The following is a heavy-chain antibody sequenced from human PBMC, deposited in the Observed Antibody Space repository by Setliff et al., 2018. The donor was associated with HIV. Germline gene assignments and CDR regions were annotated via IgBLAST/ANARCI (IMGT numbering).Heavy chain of an antibody. V-gene: IGHV4-38-2*02. CDR3: ARDFMLWRKSGSGTLYYSYMDV. CDR1: GQFISDGYY. CDR2: IYYSGST. J-gene: IGHJ6*03. D-gene: IGHD3-10*01. Sequence: PSETLSLTCTVSGQFISDGYYWGWIRQTPGKGLEWIGSIYYSGSTYYNPSLTSRVTMSVDTSKNQFSLKLSSVTAADTAMYYCARDFMLWRKSGSGTLYYSYMDVWGRGTTVTVSS.